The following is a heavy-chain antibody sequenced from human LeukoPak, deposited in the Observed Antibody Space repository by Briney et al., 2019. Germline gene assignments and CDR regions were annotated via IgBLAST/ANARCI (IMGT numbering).Heavy chain of an antibody. J-gene: IGHJ5*02. D-gene: IGHD3-16*01. CDR1: GFTFSSNW. CDR3: ASQSYARFDP. CDR2: IQPDGSEQ. V-gene: IGHV3-7*01. Sequence: GGSLRLSCAASGFTFSSNWMSWVRQAPGKGLEWVGNIQPDGSEQYPVDSVKGRFTISRDNARNSLFLQMNSLRVEDTAVYYCASQSYARFDPWGQGTLVTVSS.